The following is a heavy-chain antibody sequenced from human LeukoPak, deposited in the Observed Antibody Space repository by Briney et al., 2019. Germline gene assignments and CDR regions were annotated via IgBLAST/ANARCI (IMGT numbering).Heavy chain of an antibody. D-gene: IGHD5-24*01. Sequence: PGRSLRLSCAASGFTFSSYAMHWVRQAPGKGLEWVAVISYDGSNKYYADSVKGRFTISRDNSKNTLYLQMNSLRAEDTAVYYCARDPDVEMATIEPLFDYWGQGTLVTVSS. CDR2: ISYDGSNK. J-gene: IGHJ4*02. CDR1: GFTFSSYA. CDR3: ARDPDVEMATIEPLFDY. V-gene: IGHV3-30-3*01.